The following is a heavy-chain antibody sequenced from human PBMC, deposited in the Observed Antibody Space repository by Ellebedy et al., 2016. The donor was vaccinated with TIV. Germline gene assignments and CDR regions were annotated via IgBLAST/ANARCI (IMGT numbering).Heavy chain of an antibody. CDR1: GHSFSSYW. Sequence: GESLKIFCQGSGHSFSSYWITWVRQMSGKGLEWMGRIDPSDSYTIYSPSFQGHVSISFDKSVNTAYLQWTSLKASDTAIYYCALHGNTWDFDLWGRGILVTVSS. D-gene: IGHD4-23*01. J-gene: IGHJ2*01. CDR2: IDPSDSYT. CDR3: ALHGNTWDFDL. V-gene: IGHV5-10-1*01.